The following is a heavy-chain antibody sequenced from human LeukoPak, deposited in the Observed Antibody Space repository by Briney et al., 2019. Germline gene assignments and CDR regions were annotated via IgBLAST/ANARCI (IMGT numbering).Heavy chain of an antibody. D-gene: IGHD3-3*01. J-gene: IGHJ4*02. V-gene: IGHV1-2*02. CDR3: ARGGGTNFGVITD. Sequence: ASVKVSCKTSGYTFTDYYMHWVRQAPGQGLEWMGWINPKSGGTNYAQSFQGRVTMTRDTSISTAYMELSRLRSDDTAVYFCARGGGTNFGVITDWGQGTLVTVSS. CDR1: GYTFTDYY. CDR2: INPKSGGT.